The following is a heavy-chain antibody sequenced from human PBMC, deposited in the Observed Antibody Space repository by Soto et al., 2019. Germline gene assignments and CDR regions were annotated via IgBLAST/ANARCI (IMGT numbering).Heavy chain of an antibody. CDR3: ARVEYYDFWSGYYTGINYYGMDV. CDR1: GYTFTGYY. Sequence: GASLKLSCKASGYTFTGYYMHWVRQAPGQGLEWMGWINPNSGGTNYAQKFQGRVTMTRDTSISTAYMELSRLRSDDTAVYYCARVEYYDFWSGYYTGINYYGMDVWGQGTTVTVSS. J-gene: IGHJ6*02. V-gene: IGHV1-2*02. CDR2: INPNSGGT. D-gene: IGHD3-3*01.